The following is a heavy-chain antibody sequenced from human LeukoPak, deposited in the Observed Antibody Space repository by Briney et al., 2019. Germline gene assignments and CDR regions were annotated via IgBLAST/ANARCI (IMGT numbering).Heavy chain of an antibody. CDR2: MNPNSGNT. J-gene: IGHJ4*02. Sequence: GASVKVSCKASGYTFPSYDIHWVRQAAGQGREWMGWMNPNSGNTGYAQKFQGRVTMTRNTSISTAYMELSSLRSEDTAVYYCARSSGYDGFDYWGQGTLVTVSS. D-gene: IGHD5-12*01. V-gene: IGHV1-8*01. CDR1: GYTFPSYD. CDR3: ARSSGYDGFDY.